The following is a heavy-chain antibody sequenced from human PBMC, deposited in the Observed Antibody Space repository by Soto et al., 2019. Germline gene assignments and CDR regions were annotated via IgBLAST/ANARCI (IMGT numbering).Heavy chain of an antibody. V-gene: IGHV1-2*02. CDR3: ARVTLRAGNWFDP. CDR1: GYTFTDYF. CDR2: INPKSSGT. J-gene: IGHJ5*02. Sequence: QVQLVQSGAEVKKPGASVKVSCKASGYTFTDYFIHWVRQAPGQGFEWMGWINPKSSGTTYAQKFQGRVTMTRDTSNTTAYMELRGLRSDDTAIYYCARVTLRAGNWFDPWGQGTLVTVSS.